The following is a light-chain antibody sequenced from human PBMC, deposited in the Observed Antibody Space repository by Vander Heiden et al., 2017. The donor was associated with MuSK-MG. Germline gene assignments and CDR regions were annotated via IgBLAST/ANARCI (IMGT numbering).Light chain of an antibody. CDR2: EDN. CDR3: QAWDSSTYVV. CDR1: YLGDKY. V-gene: IGLV3-1*01. Sequence: SSELTQPPSVSVSPGQTASITCSGDYLGDKYVCWYQQRPGQAPVLVIYEDNRRPAGIPERFSGSNSGNTATLTISGTQAMDEADYYCQAWDSSTYVVFGGGTRLTVL. J-gene: IGLJ2*01.